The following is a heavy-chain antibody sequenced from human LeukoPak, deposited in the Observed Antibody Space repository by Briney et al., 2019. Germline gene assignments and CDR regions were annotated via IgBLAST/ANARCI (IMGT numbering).Heavy chain of an antibody. D-gene: IGHD6-19*01. CDR2: ISSSSSYI. J-gene: IGHJ6*02. CDR3: ARKYQWLVQGYYYYYYGMDV. V-gene: IGHV3-21*01. CDR1: GFTFSSYS. Sequence: GGSLRLSCAASGFTFSSYSMNWVRQAPGKGLEWVSSISSSSSYIYYAGSVKGRFTISRDNAKNSLYLQMNSLRAEDTAVYYCARKYQWLVQGYYYYYYGMDVWGQGTTVTVSS.